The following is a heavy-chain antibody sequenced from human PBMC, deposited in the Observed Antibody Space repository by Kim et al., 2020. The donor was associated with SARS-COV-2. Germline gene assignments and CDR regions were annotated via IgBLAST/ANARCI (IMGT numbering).Heavy chain of an antibody. J-gene: IGHJ4*02. CDR2: IIPIFGTA. CDR1: GGTFSSYA. Sequence: SVKVSCKASGGTFSSYAITWVRQAPGQGLEWMGGIIPIFGTANYAQKFQGRVTITADESTSTAYMELSSLRSEDTAVYYCARYSPYDSSGYYLDYWGPGTLVTVSS. V-gene: IGHV1-69*13. CDR3: ARYSPYDSSGYYLDY. D-gene: IGHD3-22*01.